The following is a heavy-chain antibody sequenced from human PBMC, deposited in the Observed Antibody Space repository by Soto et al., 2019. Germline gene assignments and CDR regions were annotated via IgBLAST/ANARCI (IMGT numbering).Heavy chain of an antibody. V-gene: IGHV3-48*01. J-gene: IGHJ6*03. CDR2: ISSSSSTI. Sequence: EVQLVESGGGLVQPGGSLRLSCAASGFTFSSYSMNWVRQAPGKGLEWVSYISSSSSTIYYADSVKGRFTISRDNAKNSLYLQMNSLRSEDTAVYYCARDLPGGLDYGVKWNRRYYYYYMDVWGKGTTVTVSS. CDR3: ARDLPGGLDYGVKWNRRYYYYYMDV. D-gene: IGHD4-17*01. CDR1: GFTFSSYS.